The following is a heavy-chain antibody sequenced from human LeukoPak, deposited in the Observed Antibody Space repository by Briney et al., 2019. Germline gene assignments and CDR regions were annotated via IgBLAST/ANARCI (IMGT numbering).Heavy chain of an antibody. V-gene: IGHV4-59*08. CDR3: ARSQAPPWLAYYYGMDV. D-gene: IGHD6-19*01. Sequence: SETLSLTCTVSGGSISSYYWSWIRQPPGKGLGWIGYIYYSGSPNYNPSLKSRVTISGDTSKNQFSLKLSSVTAADTAVYYCARSQAPPWLAYYYGMDVWGQGTTVTVSS. CDR1: GGSISSYY. CDR2: IYYSGSP. J-gene: IGHJ6*02.